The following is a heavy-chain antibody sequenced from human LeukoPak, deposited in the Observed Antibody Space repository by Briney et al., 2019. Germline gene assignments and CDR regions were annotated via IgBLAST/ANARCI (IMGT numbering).Heavy chain of an antibody. CDR2: ISGSGDNT. J-gene: IGHJ4*02. CDR3: AKDRLFGYCSSASCSVAIDY. Sequence: GGSLRLSCAAPGFTFSSYWLSWVRQAPGKGLEWVSAISGSGDNTYYADSVKGRFTISRDKSKNTLYLQMNSLRAEDTAVYYCAKDRLFGYCSSASCSVAIDYWGQGTLVTVSS. V-gene: IGHV3-23*01. D-gene: IGHD2-2*01. CDR1: GFTFSSYW.